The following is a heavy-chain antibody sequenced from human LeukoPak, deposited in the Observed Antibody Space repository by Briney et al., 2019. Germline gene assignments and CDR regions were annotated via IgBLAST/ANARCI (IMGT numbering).Heavy chain of an antibody. V-gene: IGHV3-7*01. D-gene: IGHD2-15*01. Sequence: GGSLRLSCAASGFTFSSYSMNWVRQAPGKGREWVANIKQDGSEKYYVDSVKGRFTISRDNAKNSLYLQMNSLRAEDTAVYYCARMVCGGGSCYRTGYFDYWGQGTLVTVSS. CDR2: IKQDGSEK. CDR1: GFTFSSYS. CDR3: ARMVCGGGSCYRTGYFDY. J-gene: IGHJ4*02.